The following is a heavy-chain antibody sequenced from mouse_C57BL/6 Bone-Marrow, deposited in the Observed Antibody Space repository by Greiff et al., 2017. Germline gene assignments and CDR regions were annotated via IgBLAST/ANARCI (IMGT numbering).Heavy chain of an antibody. D-gene: IGHD1-1*01. CDR2: IYPGSGNT. CDR3: ARGGLRSGFAY. J-gene: IGHJ3*01. Sequence: VQLQQSGAELVRPGASVKLSCKASGYTFTDYYINWVKQRPGQGLEWIARIYPGSGNTYYNEKFKGKATLTAEKSSSTAYMQLSSLTSEDSAVYFCARGGLRSGFAYWGQGTLVTVSA. CDR1: GYTFTDYY. V-gene: IGHV1-76*01.